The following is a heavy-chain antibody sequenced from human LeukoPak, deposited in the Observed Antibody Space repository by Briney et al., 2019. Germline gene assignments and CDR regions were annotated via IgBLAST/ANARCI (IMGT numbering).Heavy chain of an antibody. Sequence: ASVKVSCKASGYIFSIYAMIWVRQAPGQGLELMGWINTNTGTPTYVQGFTGRFVFSLDTSVSTAYLQISSLKAEDTAVYFCARDYTLTLGTTTYFQHWGQGTLVTVSS. D-gene: IGHD1-1*01. CDR2: INTNTGTP. CDR3: ARDYTLTLGTTTYFQH. J-gene: IGHJ1*01. V-gene: IGHV7-4-1*02. CDR1: GYIFSIYA.